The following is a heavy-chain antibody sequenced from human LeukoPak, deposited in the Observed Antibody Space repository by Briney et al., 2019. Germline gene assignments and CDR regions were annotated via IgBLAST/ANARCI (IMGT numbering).Heavy chain of an antibody. D-gene: IGHD1-26*01. Sequence: ASVKVSCKASGYTFTIYDINWVRKAPGQGLGWRGWRTPNSGNTGYAQKFQGRVTITRNTSISTAYMELSSLRSEDTAVYYCARGENLFFSGSSAFGDYWGQGTLVTVS. J-gene: IGHJ4*02. V-gene: IGHV1-8*03. CDR3: ARGENLFFSGSSAFGDY. CDR2: RTPNSGNT. CDR1: GYTFTIYD.